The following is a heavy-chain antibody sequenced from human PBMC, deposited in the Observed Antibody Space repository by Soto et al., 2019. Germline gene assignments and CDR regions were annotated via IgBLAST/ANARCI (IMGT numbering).Heavy chain of an antibody. D-gene: IGHD3-10*01. CDR3: AKDERNFYGSIDS. V-gene: IGHV3-30*18. CDR2: LSYDASNV. CDR1: GFTFSTYG. J-gene: IGHJ4*02. Sequence: GGSLRLSCEVSGFTFSTYGMHWVRQAPGKGLEWLALLSYDASNVYYAESVKGRFTVSRDNSKNTLYLHMSSLRGEDTAIYYCAKDERNFYGSIDSWGQGTLVTVSS.